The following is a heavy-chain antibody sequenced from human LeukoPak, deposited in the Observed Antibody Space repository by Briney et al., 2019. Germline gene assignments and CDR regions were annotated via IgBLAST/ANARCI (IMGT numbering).Heavy chain of an antibody. CDR2: ISGSGGST. Sequence: GGSLRLSCVVSGFTFSSYAMNWVRQAPGKGVEWVSAISGSGGSTYYADSVKGRFTISRDNSKNTLYLQMNSLRAEDTATYYCSKGQGEGSSWQALDSWGQGTLVTVSS. D-gene: IGHD6-13*01. CDR3: SKGQGEGSSWQALDS. CDR1: GFTFSSYA. V-gene: IGHV3-23*01. J-gene: IGHJ4*02.